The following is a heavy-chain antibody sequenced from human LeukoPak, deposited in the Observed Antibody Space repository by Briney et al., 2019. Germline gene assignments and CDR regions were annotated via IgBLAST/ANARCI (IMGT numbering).Heavy chain of an antibody. J-gene: IGHJ4*02. CDR2: INSGSSHV. CDR1: LFTFITHS. D-gene: IGHD5-24*01. CDR3: ARDFRSELDGYSPPYHFDG. Sequence: GGSLRLSCAASLFTFITHSMSWVRQAPGKGLEWVSSINSGSSHVYYADSMKGGFTISRENARKSLFLQMNSLRAEDTAEHSCARDFRSELDGYSPPYHFDGSGQRALVTVYS. V-gene: IGHV3-21*01.